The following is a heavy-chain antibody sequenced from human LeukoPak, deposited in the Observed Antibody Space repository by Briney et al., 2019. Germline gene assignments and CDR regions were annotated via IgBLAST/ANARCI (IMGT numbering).Heavy chain of an antibody. J-gene: IGHJ5*02. CDR1: GDSVSSNSAS. Sequence: SQTLSLTCAISGDSVSSNSASWNWIRQSPSRGIEWLGRTYYRSKWYRDYAVSVKSRITINPDTSKNQFSLQLNSVTPEDTAVYYCARSIVLMVNSFDPWGQGTLVTVSS. V-gene: IGHV6-1*01. D-gene: IGHD2-8*01. CDR2: TYYRSKWYR. CDR3: ARSIVLMVNSFDP.